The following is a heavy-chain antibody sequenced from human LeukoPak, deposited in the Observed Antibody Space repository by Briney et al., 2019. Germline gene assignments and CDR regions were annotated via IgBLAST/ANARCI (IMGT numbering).Heavy chain of an antibody. Sequence: SEPLSLTCNISGGSISSHYWRWIRQPPGKGLEWIGYIYYSGSTNYNPSLKSRVTISVDTSKNQFSLKLSSVTAADTAVYYCARQLWSNDYYYYYMDVWGKVTTVTVSS. CDR1: GGSISSHY. D-gene: IGHD5-18*01. J-gene: IGHJ6*03. V-gene: IGHV4-59*11. CDR3: ARQLWSNDYYYYYMDV. CDR2: IYYSGST.